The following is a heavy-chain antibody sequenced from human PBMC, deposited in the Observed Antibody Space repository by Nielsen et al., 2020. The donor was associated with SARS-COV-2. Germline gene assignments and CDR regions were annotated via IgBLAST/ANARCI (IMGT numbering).Heavy chain of an antibody. D-gene: IGHD3-10*01. CDR3: ARGGIALVRGTPERFDP. J-gene: IGHJ5*02. CDR1: GYTFSHYV. Sequence: ASVKVSCKASGYTFSHYVINWVRQAPGQGLEWMGWMNTNTGHPMYAQDFTGRFVFSLDSSVSTAYLHISGLKPEDTAVYYCARGGIALVRGTPERFDPWGQGTLVTVSS. V-gene: IGHV7-4-1*02. CDR2: MNTNTGHP.